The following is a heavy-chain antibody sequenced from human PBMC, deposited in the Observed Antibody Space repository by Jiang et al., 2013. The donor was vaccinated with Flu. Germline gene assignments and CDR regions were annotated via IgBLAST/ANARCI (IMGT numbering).Heavy chain of an antibody. CDR2: TYYRSKWYN. D-gene: IGHD3-9*01. J-gene: IGHJ6*02. Sequence: QTLSLTCAISGDSVSTNSAAWNWIRQSPSRGLEWLGRTYYRSKWYNDYAVSVKSRITINPDTSKNQFSLQLNSVTPEDTAVYYCAREDILTGSSGSYYYYGMDVWGQGTTVTVSS. CDR1: GDSVSTNSAA. V-gene: IGHV6-1*01. CDR3: AREDILTGSSGSYYYYGMDV.